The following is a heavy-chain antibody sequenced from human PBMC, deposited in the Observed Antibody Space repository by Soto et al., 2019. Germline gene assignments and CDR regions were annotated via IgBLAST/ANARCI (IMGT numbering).Heavy chain of an antibody. D-gene: IGHD3-10*01. CDR2: IYHSGST. CDR3: ARALKYSGHGLDY. J-gene: IGHJ4*02. V-gene: IGHV4-4*02. CDR1: GGSISSSNW. Sequence: PSETLSLTCAVSGGSISSSNWWSWVRQPPGKGLEWIGEIYHSGSTNYNPSLKSRVTISVDKSKNQFSLKLSSVTAADTAVYYCARALKYSGHGLDYWGQGTLVTVSS.